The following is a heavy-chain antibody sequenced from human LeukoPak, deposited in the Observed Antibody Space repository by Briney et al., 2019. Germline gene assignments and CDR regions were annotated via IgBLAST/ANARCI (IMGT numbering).Heavy chain of an antibody. Sequence: GGSLRLSCAASGFTFSSYWMSWVRQAPGKGLEWVANIKQDGSEKYYVDSVKGRFTISRDNAKNSLYLQMNSLRAEDTAVYYCARDHRVTTYSSSSGYYFDYWGQGTLVTVSS. V-gene: IGHV3-7*01. D-gene: IGHD6-6*01. CDR1: GFTFSSYW. CDR3: ARDHRVTTYSSSSGYYFDY. J-gene: IGHJ4*02. CDR2: IKQDGSEK.